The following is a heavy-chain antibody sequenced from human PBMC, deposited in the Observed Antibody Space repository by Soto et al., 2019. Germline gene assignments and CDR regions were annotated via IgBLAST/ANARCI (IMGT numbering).Heavy chain of an antibody. D-gene: IGHD3-10*01. CDR2: IYYSGST. CDR3: ARGASGARNTKKGWFDP. CDR1: GGSISSGGYY. V-gene: IGHV4-31*03. J-gene: IGHJ5*02. Sequence: QVQLQESGPGLVKPSQTLSLTCTVSGGSISSGGYYWSWIRQHPGKGLEWIGYIYYSGSTYYNPSLKRRVTISVDTSKNQFSLKLSSVTAADTAVYYCARGASGARNTKKGWFDPWGQGTLVTVSS.